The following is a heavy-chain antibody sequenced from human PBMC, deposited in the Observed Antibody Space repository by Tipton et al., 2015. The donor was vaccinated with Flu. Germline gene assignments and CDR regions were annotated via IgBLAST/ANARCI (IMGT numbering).Heavy chain of an antibody. CDR3: ARHTYCSGGSCALDY. V-gene: IGHV4-34*01. D-gene: IGHD2-15*01. CDR1: VDSFSDFF. Sequence: TLSLTCAVYVDSFSDFFWSWIRQSPGKGLEWIGEINHSGSTNYNPSLKSRVTISVDTSKNQFSLKLSSVTAADTAVYYCARHTYCSGGSCALDYWGQGTLVTVSS. J-gene: IGHJ4*02. CDR2: INHSGST.